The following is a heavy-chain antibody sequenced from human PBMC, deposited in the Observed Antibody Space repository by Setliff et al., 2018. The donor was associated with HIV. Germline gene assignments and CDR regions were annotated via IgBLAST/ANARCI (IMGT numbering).Heavy chain of an antibody. CDR1: GFTFSSYW. D-gene: IGHD4-17*01. Sequence: PGESLKISCAASGFTFSSYWMHWVRQAPGKGLVWVSRINTDGTNTNYADSVKGRFTISRDNTKNTLFLQMNGLRVEDAAVYYCVKGAPDYDTNPFYYYFYMHVWGKGTTVTVSS. V-gene: IGHV3-74*01. CDR3: VKGAPDYDTNPFYYYFYMHV. J-gene: IGHJ6*03. CDR2: INTDGTNT.